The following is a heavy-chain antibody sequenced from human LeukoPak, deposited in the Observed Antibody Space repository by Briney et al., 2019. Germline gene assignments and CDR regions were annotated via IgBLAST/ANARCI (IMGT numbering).Heavy chain of an antibody. D-gene: IGHD6-13*01. CDR1: GGTFSSYA. J-gene: IGHJ4*02. CDR3: ARDPEQQLTPYFDY. CDR2: IIPILGIA. Sequence: SVKVSCKASGGTFSSYAISWVRQAPGQGLEWMGRIIPILGIANYAQKFQGRVTITADKSTSTAYMELSSLRSEDTAVYYCARDPEQQLTPYFDYWGQGTLVTVSS. V-gene: IGHV1-69*04.